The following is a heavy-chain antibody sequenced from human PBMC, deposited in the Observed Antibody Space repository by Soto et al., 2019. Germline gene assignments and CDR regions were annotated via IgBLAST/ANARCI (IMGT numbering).Heavy chain of an antibody. CDR3: ARKSLSQGADP. CDR1: GYTFTNYA. V-gene: IGHV1-3*04. J-gene: IGHJ5*02. CDR2: INTGNGNT. Sequence: ASVKVSCKASGYTFTNYAIHWVRQAPGQGLEWMAWINTGNGNTKYSQKFQGRVTITRDTSASTAYMELSSLRFEDTAVYYCARKSLSQGADPWGQGTLVTVSS. D-gene: IGHD3-16*01.